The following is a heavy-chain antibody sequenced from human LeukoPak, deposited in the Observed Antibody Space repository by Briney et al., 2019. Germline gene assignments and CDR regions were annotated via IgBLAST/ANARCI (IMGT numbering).Heavy chain of an antibody. D-gene: IGHD3-10*01. Sequence: PGGSLRLSCAASGFTVSSNYMSWVRQAPGKGLERVSVIYSGGSTYYADSVKGRFTISRDNSKNTLYLQMNSLRAEDTAVYYCARDLWFGDFGYWGQGTLVTVSS. V-gene: IGHV3-66*01. CDR3: ARDLWFGDFGY. CDR2: IYSGGST. J-gene: IGHJ4*02. CDR1: GFTVSSNY.